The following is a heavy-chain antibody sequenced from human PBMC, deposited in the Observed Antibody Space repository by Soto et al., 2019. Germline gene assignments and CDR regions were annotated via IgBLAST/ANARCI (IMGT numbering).Heavy chain of an antibody. CDR1: GFTFSNAW. CDR2: IKSKTDGGTT. Sequence: PGGSLRLSCAASGFTFSNAWMSWVRQAPGKGLEWVGRIKSKTDGGTTDYAAPVKGRFTISRDDSKNTLYLQMNSLKTEDTAVYYCTTDVGHYDFWSGYYPFDYWGQGTLVTVSS. CDR3: TTDVGHYDFWSGYYPFDY. V-gene: IGHV3-15*01. D-gene: IGHD3-3*01. J-gene: IGHJ4*02.